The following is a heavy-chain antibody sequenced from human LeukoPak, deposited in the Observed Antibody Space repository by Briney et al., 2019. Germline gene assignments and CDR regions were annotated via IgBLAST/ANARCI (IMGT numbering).Heavy chain of an antibody. CDR3: ARHSTRGMANYYGSGSYVVYYYYYMDV. D-gene: IGHD3-10*01. CDR1: GGSISSSSYY. J-gene: IGHJ6*03. Sequence: SETLSLTCTVSGGSISSSSYYWGWIRQPPGKGLEWIGSIYYSGSTYYNPSLKSRVTISVDTSKNQFSLKLSSVTAADTAVYYCARHSTRGMANYYGSGSYVVYYYYYMDVWGKGTTVTISS. V-gene: IGHV4-39*07. CDR2: IYYSGST.